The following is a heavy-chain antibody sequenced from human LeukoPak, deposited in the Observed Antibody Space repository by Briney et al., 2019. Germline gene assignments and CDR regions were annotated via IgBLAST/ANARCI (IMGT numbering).Heavy chain of an antibody. CDR1: GFTFSSYW. Sequence: GGSLRLSCAASGFTFSSYWMSWVRQAPGKGLEWVANIKQDGSEKYYVDSVKGRFTISRDNAKSSLYLQMNSLRAEDTAVYYCAREGGSYYDSSGYFDAFDIWGQGTMVTVSS. CDR2: IKQDGSEK. D-gene: IGHD3-22*01. J-gene: IGHJ3*02. CDR3: AREGGSYYDSSGYFDAFDI. V-gene: IGHV3-7*01.